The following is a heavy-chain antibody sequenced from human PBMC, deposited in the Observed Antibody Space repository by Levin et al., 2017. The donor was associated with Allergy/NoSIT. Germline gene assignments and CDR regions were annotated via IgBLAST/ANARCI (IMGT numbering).Heavy chain of an antibody. V-gene: IGHV3-23*01. D-gene: IGHD3-22*01. CDR2: ISGSGGST. CDR1: GFTFSSYA. Sequence: GESLKISCAASGFTFSSYAMSWVRQAPGKGLEWVSAISGSGGSTYYADSVKGRFTISRDNSKNTLYLQMNSLRAEDTAVYYCANPYYYDSSGYDSLWGFDYWGQGTLVTVSS. J-gene: IGHJ4*02. CDR3: ANPYYYDSSGYDSLWGFDY.